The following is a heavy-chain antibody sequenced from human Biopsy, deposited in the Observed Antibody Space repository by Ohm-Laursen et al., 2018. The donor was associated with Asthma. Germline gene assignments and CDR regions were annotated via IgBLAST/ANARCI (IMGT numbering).Heavy chain of an antibody. Sequence: GASVKVSCKVSGGSFSNFAISWGRQAPGQGLEWLGGIMTVFGTTNYAQKFQGRVTITADESTSTAYMEVTSLRSEDTAIYYCAGCQVGYSSGWSLLLKKIYYSGMDVWGQGTAVTVSS. CDR2: IMTVFGTT. D-gene: IGHD6-19*01. CDR1: GGSFSNFA. CDR3: AGCQVGYSSGWSLLLKKIYYSGMDV. V-gene: IGHV1-69*13. J-gene: IGHJ6*02.